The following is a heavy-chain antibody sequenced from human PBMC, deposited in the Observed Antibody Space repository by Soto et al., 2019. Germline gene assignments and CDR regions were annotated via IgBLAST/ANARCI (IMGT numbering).Heavy chain of an antibody. CDR2: VGYGGIT. CDR3: ARSKTIVMPGFDY. Sequence: SETLSLTCTVSGASIISGRHSWGWIRQPPGKGLDWIGTVGYGGITYYNPSLRSRISISLDTSKNHLSLRLTSVTAADTAVYYCARSKTIVMPGFDYWGQVALVTVSS. J-gene: IGHJ4*02. D-gene: IGHD1-26*01. V-gene: IGHV4-39*02. CDR1: GASIISGRHS.